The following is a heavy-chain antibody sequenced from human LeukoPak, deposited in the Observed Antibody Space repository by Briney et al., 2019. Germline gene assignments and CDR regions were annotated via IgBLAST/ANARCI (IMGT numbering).Heavy chain of an antibody. CDR2: INHSGST. CDR1: GGSFSGYY. Sequence: SSETLSLTCAVYGGSFSGYYWSWIRQPPGKGLEWIGEINHSGSTNYNPSLKSRVTISVDTSKNQFSLKLSSVTAAVTAVYYCARRGSGWYWGYWGQGTLVTVSS. CDR3: ARRGSGWYWGY. D-gene: IGHD6-19*01. V-gene: IGHV4-34*01. J-gene: IGHJ4*02.